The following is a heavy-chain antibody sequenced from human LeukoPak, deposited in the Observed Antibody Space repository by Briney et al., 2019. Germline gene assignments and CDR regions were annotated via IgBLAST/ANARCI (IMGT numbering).Heavy chain of an antibody. CDR1: GSTFSSYS. D-gene: IGHD5-18*01. V-gene: IGHV3-21*01. CDR2: ISSSSSYI. CDR3: ARDRYVDTAMVDY. J-gene: IGHJ4*02. Sequence: PGGSLRLSCAASGSTFSSYSMNWVRQAPGKGLEWVSSISSSSSYIYYADSVKGRFTISRDNAKNSLYLQMNSLRAEDTAVYYCARDRYVDTAMVDYWGQGTLVTVPS.